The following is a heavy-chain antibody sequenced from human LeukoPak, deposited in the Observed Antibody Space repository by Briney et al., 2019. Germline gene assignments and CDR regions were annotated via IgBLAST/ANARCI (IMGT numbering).Heavy chain of an antibody. V-gene: IGHV4-61*08. Sequence: RPSETLSLTCAVSGGTLTSGGYSWSWIRQSPGKALEWIGRIYTSGSTNYNPSLKSRVTMSVDTSKNQFSLKLSSVTAADTAVYYCARNPGELLHIDYWGQGTLVTVSS. CDR2: IYTSGST. J-gene: IGHJ4*02. D-gene: IGHD3-10*01. CDR3: ARNPGELLHIDY. CDR1: GGTLTSGGYS.